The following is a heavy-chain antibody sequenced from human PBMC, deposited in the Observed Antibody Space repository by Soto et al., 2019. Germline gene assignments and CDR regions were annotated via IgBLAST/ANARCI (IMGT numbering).Heavy chain of an antibody. D-gene: IGHD3-3*01. Sequence: QVQLQESGPGLVKPSETLSLTCTVSGGSISSYYWSWIRQPPGKGLEWIGYINYSGSTTYNPSLGSRVTISADPSKNQLSRKLSSVTAADTAVYYGARHVNRGAIFDYWGQGTLVTVSS. CDR2: INYSGST. CDR3: ARHVNRGAIFDY. V-gene: IGHV4-59*08. CDR1: GGSISSYY. J-gene: IGHJ4*02.